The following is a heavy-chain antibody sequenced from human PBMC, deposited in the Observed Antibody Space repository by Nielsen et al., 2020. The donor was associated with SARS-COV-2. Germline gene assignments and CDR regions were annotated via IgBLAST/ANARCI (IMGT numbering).Heavy chain of an antibody. V-gene: IGHV3-9*01. CDR3: ARGRYSGSYYTQDAFDI. D-gene: IGHD1-26*01. J-gene: IGHJ3*02. Sequence: GGSLRLSCAASGFTFDDYAMHWVRQAPGKGLEWVSGISWNSGSIGYADSVKGRFTISRDNAKNSLYLQMNSLRAEDTALYYCARGRYSGSYYTQDAFDIWGQGTMVTVSS. CDR1: GFTFDDYA. CDR2: ISWNSGSI.